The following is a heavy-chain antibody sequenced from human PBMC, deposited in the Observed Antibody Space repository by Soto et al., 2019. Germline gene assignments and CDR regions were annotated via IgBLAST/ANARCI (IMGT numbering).Heavy chain of an antibody. CDR3: ARGRPRYTRGARGYSGYDSNAFDI. Sequence: EVQLVQSGAEVKKPGESLKISCKGSGYSFTSYWIGWVRQMPGKGLEWMGIIYPGDSDTRYSPSFQGQVTISADKSISTAYLQWSSLKASDTAMYYCARGRPRYTRGARGYSGYDSNAFDIWGQGTMVTVSS. J-gene: IGHJ3*02. CDR1: GYSFTSYW. V-gene: IGHV5-51*03. CDR2: IYPGDSDT. D-gene: IGHD5-12*01.